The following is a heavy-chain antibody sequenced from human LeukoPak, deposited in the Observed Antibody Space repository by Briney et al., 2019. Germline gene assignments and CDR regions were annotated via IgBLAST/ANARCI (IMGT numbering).Heavy chain of an antibody. V-gene: IGHV3-7*01. Sequence: GGSLRLSCAASGFTFSNYWMGWVRQAPGKGLEWVANIKPDGSEKYYVDSAKGRFTISGDNAKNSLNLQMSSLRAEDTAVYYCARDPTTSQGSDAFDIWGQGTRVTVSS. D-gene: IGHD1-1*01. CDR2: IKPDGSEK. J-gene: IGHJ3*02. CDR3: ARDPTTSQGSDAFDI. CDR1: GFTFSNYW.